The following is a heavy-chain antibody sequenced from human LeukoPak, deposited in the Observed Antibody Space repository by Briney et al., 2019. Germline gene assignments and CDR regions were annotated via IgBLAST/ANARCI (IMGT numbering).Heavy chain of an antibody. J-gene: IGHJ5*02. Sequence: SETLSLTCTVSGGSISSYFWSWFRQPPGKGLEWIGYIAYSGCTNYNPSLKSRVTISVDTAKNQFSLNLTSVTATDTAMYYCARDNYRGVTNFDPWGQGTLVTVSS. CDR1: GGSISSYF. CDR2: IAYSGCT. CDR3: ARDNYRGVTNFDP. V-gene: IGHV4-59*01. D-gene: IGHD3-10*01.